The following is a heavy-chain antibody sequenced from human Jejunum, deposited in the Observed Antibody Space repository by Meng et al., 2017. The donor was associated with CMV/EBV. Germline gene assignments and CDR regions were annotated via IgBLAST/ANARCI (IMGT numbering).Heavy chain of an antibody. D-gene: IGHD2-2*01. CDR3: ARWSGYCGSTTCSTFDY. V-gene: IGHV7-4-1*02. J-gene: IGHJ4*02. CDR2: INTNTGNP. Sequence: QLVYTGSGLKKPWALVKDHVNAFGSLYTNYVLNWVQQAPGQGLEWMGWINTNTGNPYYAQDFTGRFVISLDTSVSTAYLQISGLKAEYTALYYCARWSGYCGSTTCSTFDYWGQGSLVTVSS. CDR1: GSLYTNYV.